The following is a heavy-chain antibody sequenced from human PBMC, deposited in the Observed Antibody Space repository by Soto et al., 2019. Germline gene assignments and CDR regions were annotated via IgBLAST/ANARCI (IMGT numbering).Heavy chain of an antibody. V-gene: IGHV1-18*01. Sequence: ASVKVSCKTSGYTFTDANYGITWVRQAPGQGLEWMGWIVTYNGNTQSAQRLQGRLTMTADTSTTTAYMELTSLRSDDTAVYYCARGPQSSGWDNWFDPWGQGTLVTVSS. CDR3: ARGPQSSGWDNWFDP. CDR2: IVTYNGNT. D-gene: IGHD6-25*01. J-gene: IGHJ5*02. CDR1: GYTFTDANYG.